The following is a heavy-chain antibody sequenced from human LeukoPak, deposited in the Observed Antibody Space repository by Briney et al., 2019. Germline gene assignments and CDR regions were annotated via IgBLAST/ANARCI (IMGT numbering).Heavy chain of an antibody. J-gene: IGHJ4*02. CDR2: ISGSGGST. CDR1: GFTLSSYV. Sequence: PRGSLRLSCAASGFTLSSYVMSWVRQAPGEGLEWVSAISGSGGSTYYADSVEGRFTLSRDNSKNTLYLQMSSLRADDTAVYYSAKAPLAAAWFSSACWGQGTLVTVSS. D-gene: IGHD6-13*01. V-gene: IGHV3-23*01. CDR3: AKAPLAAAWFSSAC.